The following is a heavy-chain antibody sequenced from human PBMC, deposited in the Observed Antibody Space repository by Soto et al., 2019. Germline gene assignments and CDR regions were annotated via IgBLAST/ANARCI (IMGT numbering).Heavy chain of an antibody. Sequence: GGSLRLSCAASGFTFSSYGMHWVRQAPGKGLEWVAVIWYDGSNKYYADSVKGRFTISRDNSKNTLYLQMNSLRAEDTAVYYCARPLATPPTGGPHDYYGMDVWGQGTTVTVSS. D-gene: IGHD5-12*01. V-gene: IGHV3-33*01. CDR2: IWYDGSNK. CDR1: GFTFSSYG. J-gene: IGHJ6*02. CDR3: ARPLATPPTGGPHDYYGMDV.